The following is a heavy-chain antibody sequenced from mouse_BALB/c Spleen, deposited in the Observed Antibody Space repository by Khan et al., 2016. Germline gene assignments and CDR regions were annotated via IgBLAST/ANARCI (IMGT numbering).Heavy chain of an antibody. J-gene: IGHJ3*01. Sequence: QIQLVQSGPELKKPGETVKISCKASGYTFTNYGMNWVKQAPGKGLKWMGWINTYTGESTYADDFQGRFAISLQTSASNAYLQINNLKNEDTAAYFCAIGGDYGGFASWGQGTLVTVSA. D-gene: IGHD2-13*01. V-gene: IGHV9-3-1*01. CDR1: GYTFTNYG. CDR2: INTYTGES. CDR3: AIGGDYGGFAS.